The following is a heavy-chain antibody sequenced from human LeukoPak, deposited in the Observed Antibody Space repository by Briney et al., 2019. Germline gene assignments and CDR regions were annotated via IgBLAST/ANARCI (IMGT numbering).Heavy chain of an antibody. CDR2: ISSSSSYI. V-gene: IGHV3-21*01. J-gene: IGHJ4*02. Sequence: PGGSLRLSCAASGFTFSSYIMNWVRQAPGKGLEWVSSISSSSSYIYYADSVKGRFTISRDNAKNSLYLQMNSLRAEDTAVYYCARVVYCSSTSCYYFDYWGQGTLVTVSS. CDR3: ARVVYCSSTSCYYFDY. CDR1: GFTFSSYI. D-gene: IGHD2-2*01.